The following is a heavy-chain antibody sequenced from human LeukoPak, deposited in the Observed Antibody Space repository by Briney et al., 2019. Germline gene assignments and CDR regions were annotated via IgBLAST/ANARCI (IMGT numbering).Heavy chain of an antibody. CDR2: ISSDGSTI. J-gene: IGHJ4*02. Sequence: GGSLRLSCAASGFTFSDDYMSWIRQAPGKGPEWVSYISSDGSTIFYADSVKGRFTISRDNAKNSLFLQMNSLRAEDTAVYYCAREWTTVRYWGQGTLVTVSS. CDR1: GFTFSDDY. V-gene: IGHV3-11*01. CDR3: AREWTTVRY. D-gene: IGHD4-17*01.